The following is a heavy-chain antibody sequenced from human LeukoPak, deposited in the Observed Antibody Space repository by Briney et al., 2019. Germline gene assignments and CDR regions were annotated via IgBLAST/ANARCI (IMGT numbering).Heavy chain of an antibody. CDR3: ARDRHSGSYYVSNWFDP. CDR2: IIPIFGTA. D-gene: IGHD1-26*01. Sequence: SVKVSCKASGGTFSSYAISWVRQAPGQGLEWMGGIIPIFGTANYAQKFQGRVTITADESTSTAYMELRSLRSDDTAVYYCARDRHSGSYYVSNWFDPWGQGTLVTVSS. J-gene: IGHJ5*02. V-gene: IGHV1-69*01. CDR1: GGTFSSYA.